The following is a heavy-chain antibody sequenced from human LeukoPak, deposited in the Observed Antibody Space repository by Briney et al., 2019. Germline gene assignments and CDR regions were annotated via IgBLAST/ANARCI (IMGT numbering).Heavy chain of an antibody. CDR2: IIPIFGIA. V-gene: IGHV1-69*04. CDR1: GGTFSSYA. CDR3: ARGIAAPPGYFDY. D-gene: IGHD6-13*01. Sequence: ASVKASCKASGGTFSSYAISWVRQAPGQGLEWMGRIIPIFGIANYAQKFQGRVTITADKSTSTAYMELSSLRSEDTAVYYCARGIAAPPGYFDYWGQGTLVTVSS. J-gene: IGHJ4*02.